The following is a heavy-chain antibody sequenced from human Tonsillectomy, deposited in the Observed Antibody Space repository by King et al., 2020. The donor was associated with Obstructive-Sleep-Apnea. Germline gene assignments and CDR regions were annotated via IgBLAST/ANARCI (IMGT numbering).Heavy chain of an antibody. CDR3: ARQSALIRGVGSFDY. V-gene: IGHV5-51*01. CDR2: IYPGDSDT. D-gene: IGHD3-10*01. J-gene: IGHJ4*02. Sequence: VQLVESGAEVKKPGESLKISCKGSGYSFTSYWIGWVRQMPGKGLEWVGIIYPGDSDTRYSPSFQGQVTTSAAKSISTAYLQWSSLKASDTAMYYCARQSALIRGVGSFDYWGQGTLVTVSS. CDR1: GYSFTSYW.